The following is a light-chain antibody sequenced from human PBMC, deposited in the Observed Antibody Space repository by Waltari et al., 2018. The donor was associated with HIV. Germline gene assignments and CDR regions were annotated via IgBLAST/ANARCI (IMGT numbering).Light chain of an antibody. V-gene: IGLV1-47*01. CDR2: WNK. CDR1: SSNIGSNY. Sequence: QSVLTQSPSASGTPGQRVTISCSGSSSNIGSNYVYWYQQLPGTAPKLLLHWNKQRPSGVPDRFSGSKSGTSDALAINGLRSEDEAHYYCAPWTDSLSGVVFGGRTKLRVL. J-gene: IGLJ3*02. CDR3: APWTDSLSGVV.